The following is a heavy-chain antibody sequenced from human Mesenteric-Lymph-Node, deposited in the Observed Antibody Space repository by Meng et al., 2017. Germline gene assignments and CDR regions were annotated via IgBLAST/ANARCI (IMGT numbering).Heavy chain of an antibody. V-gene: IGHV4-59*08. CDR3: ARHQNGGTYPLDY. CDR2: NYYSGST. J-gene: IGHJ4*02. D-gene: IGHD3-16*02. CDR1: GGSISTYY. Sequence: VQLQASGPGLVKPSETLSLTCAVSGGSISTYYWSWIRQPPGKGLEWIGNNYYSGSTNYNPSLASRVTISVDSSKNQFSLKLSSVTAADTAVYYCARHQNGGTYPLDYWGQGTLVTVSS.